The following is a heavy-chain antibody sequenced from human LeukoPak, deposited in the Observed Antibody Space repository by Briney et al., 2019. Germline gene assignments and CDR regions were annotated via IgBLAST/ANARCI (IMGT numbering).Heavy chain of an antibody. J-gene: IGHJ4*02. Sequence: GGSLRLSCAASGFAFSSYGMHWVRQAPGKGLEWVAVISYDGSNKYYADSVKGRFTISRDNSKNTLYLQMNSLGAEDTAVYYCAKEGRYCSGGSFYSGYYFDYWGQGTLVTVSS. V-gene: IGHV3-30*18. CDR1: GFAFSSYG. D-gene: IGHD2-15*01. CDR2: ISYDGSNK. CDR3: AKEGRYCSGGSFYSGYYFDY.